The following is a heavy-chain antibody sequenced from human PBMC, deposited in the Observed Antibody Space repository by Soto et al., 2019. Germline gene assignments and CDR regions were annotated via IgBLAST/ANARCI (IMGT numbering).Heavy chain of an antibody. J-gene: IGHJ4*02. D-gene: IGHD2-15*01. Sequence: QVQLVQSGAEVKKPGSSVKVSCKASGGTFSSYTISWVRQAPGQGLEWMGRIIPILGIANYAQKFQGRVTITADKSTSTAYMELSSLRSEDTAVYYCASRSAGYCSGGSCYSGDYWVQGTLVTVAS. CDR3: ASRSAGYCSGGSCYSGDY. CDR1: GGTFSSYT. CDR2: IIPILGIA. V-gene: IGHV1-69*02.